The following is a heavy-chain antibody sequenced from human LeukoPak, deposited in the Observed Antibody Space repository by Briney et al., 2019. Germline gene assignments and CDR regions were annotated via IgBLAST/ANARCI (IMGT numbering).Heavy chain of an antibody. Sequence: ASVKVSCKASGYTFTGYYMHWVRQAPGQGLEWMGIINPSGGSTSYAQKFQGRVTMTRDMSTSTAYMELRSLRSDDTAVYYCARDLIADILTGYYDNLSVDYWGQGTLVTVSS. D-gene: IGHD3-9*01. V-gene: IGHV1-46*01. J-gene: IGHJ4*02. CDR3: ARDLIADILTGYYDNLSVDY. CDR1: GYTFTGYY. CDR2: INPSGGST.